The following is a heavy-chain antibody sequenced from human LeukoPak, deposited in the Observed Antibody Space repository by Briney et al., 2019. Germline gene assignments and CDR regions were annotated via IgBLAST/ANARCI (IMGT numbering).Heavy chain of an antibody. J-gene: IGHJ4*02. V-gene: IGHV3-23*01. CDR1: GYTFTTYG. CDR2: LDNNGDNT. D-gene: IGHD5-18*01. CDR3: AREPARGYSYGRFDY. Sequence: PGGSLRLSCVGSGYTFTTYGMSWVRQAPGKGLEWVSGLDNNGDNTYYADSVRGRFTISRDNSKNTLYLQMNSLRVEDTAVYYCAREPARGYSYGRFDYWGQGTLVTVSS.